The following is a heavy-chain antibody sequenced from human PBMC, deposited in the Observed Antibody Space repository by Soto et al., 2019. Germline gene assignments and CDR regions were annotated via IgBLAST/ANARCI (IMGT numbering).Heavy chain of an antibody. J-gene: IGHJ5*02. CDR3: ARGSSGWGNWFDP. CDR1: GYTFTSYY. V-gene: IGHV1-46*01. CDR2: INPSGGST. Sequence: QVQLVQSGAEVKKPGASVKVSCKASGYTFTSYYMHWVRQAPGQGLEWMGIINPSGGSTSYAQKFQGRVTMTRDTSTSTVYIELSSLRAEDTAVYYFARGSSGWGNWFDPWGQGTLVTVSS. D-gene: IGHD6-19*01.